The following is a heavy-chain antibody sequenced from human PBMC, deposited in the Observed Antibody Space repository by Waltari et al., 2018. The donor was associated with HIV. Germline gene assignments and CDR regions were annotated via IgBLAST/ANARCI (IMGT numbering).Heavy chain of an antibody. Sequence: QVQLVQSGAGVKKTGDSVKDSCKAYGYPFPGYYRYWVRQAPGQGLEWMAWINPDNGGTKYAQKFQGRVTMTRDTSISTAYMELSRLRSDDTAVYYCARDICNGGSCYSYYFDYWGQGTLVTVSS. CDR2: INPDNGGT. V-gene: IGHV1-2*02. D-gene: IGHD2-15*01. CDR1: GYPFPGYY. J-gene: IGHJ4*02. CDR3: ARDICNGGSCYSYYFDY.